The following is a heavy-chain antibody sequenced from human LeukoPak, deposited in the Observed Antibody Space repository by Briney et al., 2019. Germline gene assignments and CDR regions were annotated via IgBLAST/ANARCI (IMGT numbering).Heavy chain of an antibody. Sequence: GGSLRLSCAASGFTFSSYSMNWVRQAPGKGLEWVSSISSSSYIYYADSVKGRFTISRDNAKNSLYLQMNSLRAEDTAVYYCARGRYSSSWTADHYFDYWGQGTLVTVSS. J-gene: IGHJ4*02. D-gene: IGHD6-13*01. CDR2: ISSSSYI. CDR3: ARGRYSSSWTADHYFDY. V-gene: IGHV3-21*01. CDR1: GFTFSSYS.